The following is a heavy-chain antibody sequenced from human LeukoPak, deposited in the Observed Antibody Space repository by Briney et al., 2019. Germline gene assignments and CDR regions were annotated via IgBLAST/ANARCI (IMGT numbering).Heavy chain of an antibody. CDR1: GGSFSGYY. D-gene: IGHD1-26*01. Sequence: ETLSLTCAVYGGSFSGYYWSWIRQVPGKGLEWIGLFKSKTNGGTTDYAAPVKGRFTMSRDDSKNTLYLQMNSLKTEDTAMYYCTTEYSGSFSNWGQGILVTVSS. CDR3: TTEYSGSFSN. V-gene: IGHV3-15*01. CDR2: FKSKTNGGTT. J-gene: IGHJ4*02.